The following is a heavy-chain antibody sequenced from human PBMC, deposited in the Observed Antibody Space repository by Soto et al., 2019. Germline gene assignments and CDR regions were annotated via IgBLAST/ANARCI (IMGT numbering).Heavy chain of an antibody. Sequence: PSETLSLTCTLSGVSISSYFWSWIWQPQGKGLEWIGYIYYSGSNNYNPSLKSRVTISVDTSKNQFSLKLSSVTAADTAVYYCGREFRSLAVTTVGAFDIWGQGTMVTVSS. D-gene: IGHD4-17*01. CDR3: GREFRSLAVTTVGAFDI. CDR2: IYYSGSN. V-gene: IGHV4-59*01. J-gene: IGHJ3*02. CDR1: GVSISSYF.